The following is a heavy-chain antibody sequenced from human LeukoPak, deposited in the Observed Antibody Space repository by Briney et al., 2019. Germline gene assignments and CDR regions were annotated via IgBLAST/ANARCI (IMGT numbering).Heavy chain of an antibody. J-gene: IGHJ5*02. Sequence: SVKVSCKASGYSFTTYYMHWVRQAPGQGLEWMGGIIPIFGTANYAQKFQGRVTITADESTSTAYMELSSLRSEDTAVYYCARVPMVRANWFDPWGQGTLVTVSS. D-gene: IGHD3-10*01. CDR2: IIPIFGTA. CDR1: GYSFTTYY. V-gene: IGHV1-69*13. CDR3: ARVPMVRANWFDP.